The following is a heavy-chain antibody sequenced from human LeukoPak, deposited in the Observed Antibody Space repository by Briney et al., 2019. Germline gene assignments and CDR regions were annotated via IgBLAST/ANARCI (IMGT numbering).Heavy chain of an antibody. D-gene: IGHD3-3*01. V-gene: IGHV1-24*01. J-gene: IGHJ6*03. CDR1: GYTLTELS. CDR2: FDPEDGET. Sequence: ASVNVSCKVSGYTLTELSMHWVRQAPGKGLEWMGGFDPEDGETIYAQKFQGRVTMTEDTSTDTAYMELSSLRSEDTAVYYCATGRIGVTIKGLYYYYMDVWGKATTVTVSS. CDR3: ATGRIGVTIKGLYYYYMDV.